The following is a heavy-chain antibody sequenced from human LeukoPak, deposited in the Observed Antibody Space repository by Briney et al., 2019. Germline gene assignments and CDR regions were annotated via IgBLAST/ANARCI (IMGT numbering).Heavy chain of an antibody. CDR3: ARGSTSDWPLDH. Sequence: ASVKVSCKASGGTFSSYAISWVRQAPGQGLEWMGGIIPIFGTANYAQKFQGRVTITRDTSASTAYIELRSLGSEDTAMYYCARGSTSDWPLDHWGQETLVTISS. CDR1: GGTFSSYA. V-gene: IGHV1-69*05. CDR2: IIPIFGTA. J-gene: IGHJ4*02. D-gene: IGHD2-2*01.